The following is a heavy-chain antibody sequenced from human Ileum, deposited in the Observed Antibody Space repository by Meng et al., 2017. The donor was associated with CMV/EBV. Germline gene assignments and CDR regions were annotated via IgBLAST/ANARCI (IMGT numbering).Heavy chain of an antibody. CDR3: ASGRLQFTPSALQH. Sequence: VQLQQWGEGLLKPSETLSLTCAVSGEPLNGFFCSWIRQPPGRGLEWIGEVNNRGRTNYNPSLKSRLTISIDTSKRQLSLMVTSVTAADSAIYYCASGRLQFTPSALQHWGPGTLVTVSS. V-gene: IGHV4-34*02. J-gene: IGHJ1*01. CDR1: GEPLNGFF. CDR2: VNNRGRT. D-gene: IGHD5-24*01.